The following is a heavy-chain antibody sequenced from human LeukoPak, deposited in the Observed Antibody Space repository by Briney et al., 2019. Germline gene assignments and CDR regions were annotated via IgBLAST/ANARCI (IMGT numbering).Heavy chain of an antibody. J-gene: IGHJ4*02. Sequence: PGGSLRLSCAASGFTFSSYGMHWVRQAPGKGLEWVAFIRYDGSNKYYADSVKGRFTISRDNSKNTLYLQMNSLRAEDTAVYYCASRQLFRWGQGTLVTVSS. CDR3: ASRQLFR. D-gene: IGHD6-6*01. CDR1: GFTFSSYG. CDR2: IRYDGSNK. V-gene: IGHV3-30*02.